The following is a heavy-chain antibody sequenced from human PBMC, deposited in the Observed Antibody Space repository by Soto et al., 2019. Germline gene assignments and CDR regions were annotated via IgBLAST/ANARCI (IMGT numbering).Heavy chain of an antibody. CDR2: ISSSGDYI. V-gene: IGHV3-21*02. CDR1: GFHFSSYT. D-gene: IGHD2-2*01. Sequence: EVQLMESGGGLVKPGGSLRLSCAASGFHFSSYTMNWVRQAPGKGLEWVSSISSSGDYIYYADSVKGRFTISRDNAKNSLYLQMSSLRAGDTAMFYCARGDAYTSFDYWGQGALVTVSS. CDR3: ARGDAYTSFDY. J-gene: IGHJ4*02.